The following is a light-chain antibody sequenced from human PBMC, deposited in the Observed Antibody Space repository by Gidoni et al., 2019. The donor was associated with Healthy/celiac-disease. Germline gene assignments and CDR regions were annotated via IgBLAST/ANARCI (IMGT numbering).Light chain of an antibody. Sequence: SSELTQDPAVSVALGQTVRITCQGDSLRSYYASWYQQKPGQAPVLVIYGKNNRPSGIPERFSGSSSGKTAFLTITGAQAEDEADYYCNSRDSSGNVVFGGGTKLTVL. CDR1: SLRSYY. CDR2: GKN. V-gene: IGLV3-19*01. J-gene: IGLJ2*01. CDR3: NSRDSSGNVV.